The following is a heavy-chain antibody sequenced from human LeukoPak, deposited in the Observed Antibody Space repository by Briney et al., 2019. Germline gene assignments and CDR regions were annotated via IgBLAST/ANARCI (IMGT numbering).Heavy chain of an antibody. CDR3: ARISVAAAAKGPATGYFQH. D-gene: IGHD6-13*01. CDR1: GYSITSGYY. J-gene: IGHJ1*01. Sequence: SETLSLTCSVSGYSITSGYYWGWIRQPPGKGLEWIGNIYYSGSTNYNPSLKSRVTISVDTSKNQFSLKLSSVTAADTAVYYCARISVAAAAKGPATGYFQHWGQGTLVTVSS. CDR2: IYYSGST. V-gene: IGHV4-38-2*02.